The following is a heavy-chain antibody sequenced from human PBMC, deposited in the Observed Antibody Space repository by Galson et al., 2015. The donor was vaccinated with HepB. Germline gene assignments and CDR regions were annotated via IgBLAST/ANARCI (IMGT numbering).Heavy chain of an antibody. D-gene: IGHD2-21*02. CDR1: GFSFDTYA. J-gene: IGHJ4*02. CDR3: AKDHLRHIVVVTAADY. Sequence: SLRLSCAASGFSFDTYAMSWVRQAPGKGLEWVSSISGAGHNTYYADAVRGRFTISRDNSKNTVYLQMISLRAEDTAVYYCAKDHLRHIVVVTAADYWGQGTLVTVSS. V-gene: IGHV3-23*01. CDR2: ISGAGHNT.